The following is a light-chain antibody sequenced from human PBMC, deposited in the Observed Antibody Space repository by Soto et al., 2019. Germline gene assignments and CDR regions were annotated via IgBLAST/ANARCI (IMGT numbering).Light chain of an antibody. V-gene: IGLV2-14*01. Sequence: SALTQPASVSGSPGQSITISCTGSSSDVGGYKYVSWYQQHPGKAPKLMIYEVSNRPSGVSNRFSGSKSGNTASLTISGLQAEDEADYYCSSYTSSRTAVFGGGTKLTVL. CDR3: SSYTSSRTAV. J-gene: IGLJ2*01. CDR2: EVS. CDR1: SSDVGGYKY.